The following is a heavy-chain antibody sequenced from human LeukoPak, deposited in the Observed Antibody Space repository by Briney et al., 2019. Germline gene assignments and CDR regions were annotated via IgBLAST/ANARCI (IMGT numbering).Heavy chain of an antibody. D-gene: IGHD3-10*01. Sequence: GGSLRLSCVDSGFTFSTYSMNWVRQAPGKGLEWVSSISSSSSYIYYGDSVKGRFTISRDNSKNTLYLQMNSLRAEDTAVYYCAAALLLWFGELLNDAFDIWGQGTMVTVSS. CDR3: AAALLLWFGELLNDAFDI. CDR1: GFTFSTYS. CDR2: ISSSSSYI. J-gene: IGHJ3*02. V-gene: IGHV3-21*04.